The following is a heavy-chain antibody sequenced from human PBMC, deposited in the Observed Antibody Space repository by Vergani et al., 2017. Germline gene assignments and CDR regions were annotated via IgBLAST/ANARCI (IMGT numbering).Heavy chain of an antibody. CDR3: ARGDYGILTCYGY. D-gene: IGHD3-9*01. V-gene: IGHV1-46*03. CDR2: INPSGGHT. J-gene: IGHJ4*02. CDR1: GYTFSNYY. Sequence: QVQVVQSGAEVKKSGASVKVSCKTSGYTFSNYYMHWVRQAPGQGLEWMGIINPSGGHTNYAQKFQGRVTITRDTSTSTVYMELSSLRSEATAIYYCARGDYGILTCYGYWGQGTLVTVSA.